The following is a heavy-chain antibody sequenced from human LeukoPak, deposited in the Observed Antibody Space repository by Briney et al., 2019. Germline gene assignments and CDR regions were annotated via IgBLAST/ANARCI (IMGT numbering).Heavy chain of an antibody. J-gene: IGHJ5*02. V-gene: IGHV4-59*01. CDR2: IYYSGST. CDR1: GGSISSYY. D-gene: IGHD3-10*01. Sequence: SETLSLTCTVSGGSISSYYWSWIRQPPGKGLEWIGYIYYSGSTNYNPSLKSRVTISVETSKNQFSLKLSSVTAADTAVYYCARDYYGSGSWFDPWGQGTLVTVSS. CDR3: ARDYYGSGSWFDP.